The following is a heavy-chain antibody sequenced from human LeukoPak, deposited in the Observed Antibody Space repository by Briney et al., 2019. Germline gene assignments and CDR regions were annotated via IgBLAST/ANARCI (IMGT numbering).Heavy chain of an antibody. J-gene: IGHJ4*02. CDR2: IHYSGSI. CDR1: GYSINSGNH. D-gene: IGHD1-26*01. Sequence: PSETLSLTCAVSGYSINSGNHWGWIRQPPEKGLEWIGSIHYSGSINYNPSLKSRVTISIDTSKNHFSLKLSSVTAADTAVYYCASLGGYQNGNFDYWGRGALVTVSS. V-gene: IGHV4-38-2*01. CDR3: ASLGGYQNGNFDY.